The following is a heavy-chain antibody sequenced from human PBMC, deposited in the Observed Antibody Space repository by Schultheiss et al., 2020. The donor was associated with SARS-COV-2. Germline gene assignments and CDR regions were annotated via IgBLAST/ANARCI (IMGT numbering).Heavy chain of an antibody. V-gene: IGHV3-11*01. CDR3: ARDLATTVWAVDI. D-gene: IGHD5-24*01. CDR2: ISSSGSTI. Sequence: GGSLRLSCAASGFTVSSNYMSWIRQAPGKGLEWVSYISSSGSTIYYADSVKGRFTISRDNAKNSLYLQMNSLRAEDTAVYYCARDLATTVWAVDIWGQGTMVTVSS. CDR1: GFTVSSNY. J-gene: IGHJ3*02.